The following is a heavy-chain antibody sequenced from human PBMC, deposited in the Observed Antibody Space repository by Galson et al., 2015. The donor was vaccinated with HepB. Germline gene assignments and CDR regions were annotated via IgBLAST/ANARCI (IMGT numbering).Heavy chain of an antibody. CDR3: ASGAYDILTGYYGADY. D-gene: IGHD3-9*01. J-gene: IGHJ4*02. Sequence: KVSCKASGYTFTSYGISWVRQAPGQGLEWMGWISAYNGNTNYAQKLQGRVTMTTDTSTSTAYMELRSLRSDDTAVYYCASGAYDILTGYYGADYWGQGTLVTVSS. CDR2: ISAYNGNT. V-gene: IGHV1-18*04. CDR1: GYTFTSYG.